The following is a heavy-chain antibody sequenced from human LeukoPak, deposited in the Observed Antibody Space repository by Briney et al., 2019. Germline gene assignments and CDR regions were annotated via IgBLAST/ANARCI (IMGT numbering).Heavy chain of an antibody. CDR3: ASVYDSSGFDPYHYYGMDV. V-gene: IGHV1-69*13. Sequence: SVKVSCKASGYTFTSYAMHWVRQAPGQRLEWMGGIIPIFGTANYAQKFQGRVTITADESTSTAYMELSSLRSEDTAVYYCASVYDSSGFDPYHYYGMDVWGQGTTVTVSS. CDR2: IIPIFGTA. CDR1: GYTFTSYA. J-gene: IGHJ6*02. D-gene: IGHD3-22*01.